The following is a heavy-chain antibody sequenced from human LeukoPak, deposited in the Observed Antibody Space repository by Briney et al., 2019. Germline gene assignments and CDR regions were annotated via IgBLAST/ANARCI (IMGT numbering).Heavy chain of an antibody. V-gene: IGHV1-69*05. CDR2: IIPIFGTA. CDR3: ARELISGDWTWDI. Sequence: SSVKVSCKASGGTFSSYAISWVRQAPGQGLEWMGGIIPIFGTANYAQKFQGRITMTRDTSTSTVYMELSSLRSEDTAVYYCARELISGDWTWDIWGQGTMVTVSS. D-gene: IGHD2-21*02. CDR1: GGTFSSYA. J-gene: IGHJ3*02.